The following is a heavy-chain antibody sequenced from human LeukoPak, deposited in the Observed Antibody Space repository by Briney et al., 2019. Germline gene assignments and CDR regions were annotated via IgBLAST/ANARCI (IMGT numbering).Heavy chain of an antibody. V-gene: IGHV3-11*01. J-gene: IGHJ6*02. CDR1: GFTFSDYY. D-gene: IGHD5-18*01. CDR2: ISSSGSTI. Sequence: GGSLRLSCAASGFTFSDYYMSWIRQAPGKGLEWVSYISSSGSTIYYADSVKGRFTISRDNAKNSLYLQMNSLRAEDTAVYYCAGEKVDTAMAHGYYYYGMDVWGQGTTVTVSS. CDR3: AGEKVDTAMAHGYYYYGMDV.